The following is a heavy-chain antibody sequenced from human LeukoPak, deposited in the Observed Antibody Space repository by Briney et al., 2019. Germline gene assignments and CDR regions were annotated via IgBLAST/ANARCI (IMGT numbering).Heavy chain of an antibody. J-gene: IGHJ4*02. CDR2: IHPSTGNP. CDR1: GYTFTNYA. CDR3: ARAFQSLGGLSLPDY. Sequence: WASVKVSCKTSGYTFTNYAMNWVRQAPGQGLEWMGWIHPSTGNPTYAQGFTGRFVFSLDTSVGTTYLQISSLKTEDTAGYYCARAFQSLGGLSLPDYWGQGTLVTVSS. D-gene: IGHD3-16*02. V-gene: IGHV7-4-1*02.